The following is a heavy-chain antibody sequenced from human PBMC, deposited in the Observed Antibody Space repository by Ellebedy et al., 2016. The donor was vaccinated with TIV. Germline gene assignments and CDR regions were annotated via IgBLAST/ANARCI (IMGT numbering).Heavy chain of an antibody. Sequence: PGGSLRLSCAASGFTFSYFTMNWVRQAPGKGLEWVSYISSTGGTIYYADSVKGRFTISRDNAKNSLYLQMSGLRAEDTAIYYCASWQSPLWFGEGIDYWGRGTLVTVSS. D-gene: IGHD3-10*01. J-gene: IGHJ4*02. CDR3: ASWQSPLWFGEGIDY. CDR2: ISSTGGTI. CDR1: GFTFSYFT. V-gene: IGHV3-48*04.